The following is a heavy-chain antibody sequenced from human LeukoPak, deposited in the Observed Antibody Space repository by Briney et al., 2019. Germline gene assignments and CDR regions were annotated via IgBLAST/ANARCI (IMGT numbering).Heavy chain of an antibody. D-gene: IGHD2/OR15-2a*01. Sequence: GASVKVSCKASGYTFSSYYMHWVRQAPGQGLEWMGWINPNSGGTNYAQKFQGRVTMTRDTSISTAYMELSRLRSDDTAVYYCARDQIDPILRYYYYMDVWGKGTTVTVSS. V-gene: IGHV1-2*02. CDR1: GYTFSSYY. CDR2: INPNSGGT. J-gene: IGHJ6*03. CDR3: ARDQIDPILRYYYYMDV.